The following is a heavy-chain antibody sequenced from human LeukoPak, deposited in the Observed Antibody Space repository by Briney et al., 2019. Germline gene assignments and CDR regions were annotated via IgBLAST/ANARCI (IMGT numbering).Heavy chain of an antibody. CDR2: ISSSSSTI. J-gene: IGHJ4*02. D-gene: IGHD5-24*01. V-gene: IGHV3-48*01. CDR3: ARDLREGWLQFSFDY. Sequence: GGSLRLSCAASGFTFSSYSMNWVRQAPGKGLEWVSYISSSSSTIYYADSVKGRFTISRDNAKNSLYLQMNSLRSDDTAVYYCARDLREGWLQFSFDYWGQGTLVTVSS. CDR1: GFTFSSYS.